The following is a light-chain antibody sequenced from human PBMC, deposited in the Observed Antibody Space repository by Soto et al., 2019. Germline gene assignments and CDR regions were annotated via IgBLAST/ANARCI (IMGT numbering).Light chain of an antibody. CDR1: SSDVGSYYR. CDR3: TSYTSSNTFV. Sequence: QSALTQPPSVSGTPGQSVTISCSGTSSDVGSYYRVYFYQQPPGTAPYIMIYEVNNRPSRVPDRFSGSKTGNTASLTISGLQAEDEADYSCTSYTSSNTFVFGTGTKLTVL. CDR2: EVN. V-gene: IGLV2-18*02. J-gene: IGLJ1*01.